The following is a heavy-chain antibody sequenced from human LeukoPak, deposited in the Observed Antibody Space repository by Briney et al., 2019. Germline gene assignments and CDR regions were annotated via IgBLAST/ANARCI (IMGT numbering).Heavy chain of an antibody. CDR3: ARAGRIAAAGTFDY. CDR2: INPNSGGT. D-gene: IGHD6-13*01. CDR1: GYTFTGYY. V-gene: IGHV1-2*04. Sequence: ASVKVSCNASGYTFTGYYMHWVRQAPGQGLEWMGWINPNSGGTNYAQKFQGWVTMTRDTSISTAYMELSRLRSDDTAVYYCARAGRIAAAGTFDYWGQGTLVTVSS. J-gene: IGHJ4*02.